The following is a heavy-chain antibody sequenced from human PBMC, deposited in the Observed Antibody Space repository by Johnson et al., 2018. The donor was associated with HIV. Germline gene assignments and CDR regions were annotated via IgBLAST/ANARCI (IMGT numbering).Heavy chain of an antibody. CDR2: IKQGGSEK. V-gene: IGHV3-7*01. CDR1: GFTFSGYW. J-gene: IGHJ3*02. CDR3: ARDGSNFGAFDI. Sequence: EVQLVESGGGLVRPGESLRLSCVASGFTFSGYWMTWVRQAPGKGLEWVANIKQGGSEKYYVDSVKGRFTISRDNAKKSLYLQMNSLRAEDTAVYYCARDGSNFGAFDIWGQGTMVTV. D-gene: IGHD1-1*01.